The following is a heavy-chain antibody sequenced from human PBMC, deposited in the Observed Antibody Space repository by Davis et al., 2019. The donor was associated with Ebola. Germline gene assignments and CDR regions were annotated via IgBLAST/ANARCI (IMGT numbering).Heavy chain of an antibody. V-gene: IGHV6-1*01. CDR3: ARGASSSWHDYYYYYGMDV. J-gene: IGHJ6*02. CDR1: GDSVSNNSAA. CDR2: TYYRSKWYN. Sequence: SQTLSLTCAISGDSVSNNSAAWNWIRQSPSRGLEWLGRTYYRSKWYNDYAVSVKSRITINPDTSKNQFSLQLNSVTPEDTAVYYCARGASSSWHDYYYYYGMDVWGQGTTVTVSS. D-gene: IGHD6-13*01.